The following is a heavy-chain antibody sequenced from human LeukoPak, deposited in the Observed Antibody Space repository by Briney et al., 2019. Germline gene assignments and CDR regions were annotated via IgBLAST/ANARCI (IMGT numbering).Heavy chain of an antibody. D-gene: IGHD3-10*01. CDR2: ISAYNGNT. Sequence: GASVKVSCKASGYTFTSYGISWVRQAPGQGLEWMGWISAYNGNTNYAQKLQGRVTMTTDTSTSTAYMELRSLRSDDTAVYYCARDMVQGVIFHYYYYMDVWGKGTTVTVSS. CDR3: ARDMVQGVIFHYYYYMDV. CDR1: GYTFTSYG. J-gene: IGHJ6*03. V-gene: IGHV1-18*01.